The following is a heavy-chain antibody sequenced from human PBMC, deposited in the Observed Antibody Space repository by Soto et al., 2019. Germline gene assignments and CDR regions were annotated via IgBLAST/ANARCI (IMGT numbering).Heavy chain of an antibody. J-gene: IGHJ4*02. CDR2: IYYSGST. CDR3: ARYHSSSSYDY. Sequence: QLQLQESGPGLVKPSETLSLTCTVSGGSISSSSYYWGWIRQPPGKGLEWIGSIYYSGSTYYNPSLKSRVTISVDTSKNQFSLKLSSVTAADTAVYYCARYHSSSSYDYWGQGTLVTVSS. V-gene: IGHV4-39*01. D-gene: IGHD6-6*01. CDR1: GGSISSSSYY.